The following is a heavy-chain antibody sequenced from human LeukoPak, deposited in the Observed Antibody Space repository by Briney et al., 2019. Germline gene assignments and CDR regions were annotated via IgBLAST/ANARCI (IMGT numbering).Heavy chain of an antibody. D-gene: IGHD6-13*01. V-gene: IGHV3-74*01. J-gene: IGHJ4*02. CDR3: AKDYSNIPAPANPLFDY. CDR2: INSDGSST. Sequence: GGSLRLSCAASGFTFSSYWMHWVRQAPGKGLVWVSRINSDGSSTSYADSVKGRFTISRDNAKNTLYLQMNSLRAEDTALYYCAKDYSNIPAPANPLFDYWGQGTLVTVSS. CDR1: GFTFSSYW.